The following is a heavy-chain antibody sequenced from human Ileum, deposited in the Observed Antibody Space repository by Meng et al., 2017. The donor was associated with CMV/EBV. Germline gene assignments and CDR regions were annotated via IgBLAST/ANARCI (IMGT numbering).Heavy chain of an antibody. CDR2: IKQDGSEK. D-gene: IGHD3-3*01. J-gene: IGHJ6*02. V-gene: IGHV3-7*01. CDR3: ARGPTIFGVVTYYYYGMDV. Sequence: GESLKISCAAPGFTFSSYWMSWVRQAPGKGLEWVANIKQDGSEKYYVDSVKGRFTISRDNAKNSLYLQMNSLRAEDTAVYYCARGPTIFGVVTYYYYGMDVWGQGTTVTVSS. CDR1: GFTFSSYW.